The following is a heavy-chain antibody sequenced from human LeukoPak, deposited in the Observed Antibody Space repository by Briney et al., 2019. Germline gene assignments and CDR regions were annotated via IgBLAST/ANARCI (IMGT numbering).Heavy chain of an antibody. CDR3: ASLDIVVYYGMDV. D-gene: IGHD2-15*01. CDR1: GFTFSSYA. V-gene: IGHV3-30-3*01. J-gene: IGHJ6*02. Sequence: GGSLRLSCAASGFTFSSYAMHWVRQAPGKGLEWVAVISYDGSNKYYADSVKGRFTISRDNSKNTLYLQMNSLRAEDTAVYYCASLDIVVYYGMDVWGQGTTVTVSS. CDR2: ISYDGSNK.